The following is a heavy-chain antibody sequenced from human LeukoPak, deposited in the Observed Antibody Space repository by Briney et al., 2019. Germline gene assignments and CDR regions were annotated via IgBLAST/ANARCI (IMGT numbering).Heavy chain of an antibody. V-gene: IGHV1-2*02. D-gene: IGHD3-3*01. CDR1: GYTFTGSY. CDR2: INPNSGGT. J-gene: IGHJ3*02. CDR3: AKARFLEWSDAFDI. Sequence: GASVKVSCKASGYTFTGSYMHWVPQAPGQGLEWMGWINPNSGGTNYAQKLQGRVTMTRDTSISTAYMELSRLRSDDTAVYYCAKARFLEWSDAFDIWGQGTMVTVSS.